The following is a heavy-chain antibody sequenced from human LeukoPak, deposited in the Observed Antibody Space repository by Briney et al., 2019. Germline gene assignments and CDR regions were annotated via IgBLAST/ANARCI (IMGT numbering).Heavy chain of an antibody. CDR3: ARERTPKHYYGSGSYDRYFDY. CDR1: GYTFTGYY. Sequence: ASVKVSCKASGYTFTGYYMHWVRQAPGQGLEWMGWINSNSDGTNYAQKFQGRVTMTRDTSISTAYMELSRLRSDDTAVYYCARERTPKHYYGSGSYDRYFDYWGQGTLVTVSS. D-gene: IGHD3-10*01. V-gene: IGHV1-2*02. J-gene: IGHJ4*02. CDR2: INSNSDGT.